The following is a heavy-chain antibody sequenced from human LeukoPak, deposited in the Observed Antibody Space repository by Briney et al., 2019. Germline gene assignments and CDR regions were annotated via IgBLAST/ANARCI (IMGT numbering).Heavy chain of an antibody. CDR1: GGSISSGNYY. Sequence: SETLSLTCTVSGGSISSGNYYWSWIRQPAGQGLEWIGRIWADGAPTYRPSLKSRVSISVDVSKNQFSLRLTSVTAADTAVYYCARGRDSRGYQFMGFDSWGQGTLVTVSS. CDR3: ARGRDSRGYQFMGFDS. V-gene: IGHV4-61*02. CDR2: IWADGAP. D-gene: IGHD3-22*01. J-gene: IGHJ4*02.